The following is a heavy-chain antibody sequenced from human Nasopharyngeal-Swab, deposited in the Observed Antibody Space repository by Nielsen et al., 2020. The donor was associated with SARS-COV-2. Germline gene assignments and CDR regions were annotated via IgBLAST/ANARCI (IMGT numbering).Heavy chain of an antibody. CDR2: ISYDGSNK. V-gene: IGHV3-30*18. CDR3: AKDGPGDHQVHYYYYGMDV. CDR1: GFTFSSYG. J-gene: IGHJ6*02. Sequence: GESLKISCAASGFTFSSYGMHWVRQAPGEGLEWVAVISYDGSNKYYADSVKGRFTISRDNSKNTLYLQMNSLRAEDTAVYYCAKDGPGDHQVHYYYYGMDVWGQGTTVTVSS. D-gene: IGHD2-21*02.